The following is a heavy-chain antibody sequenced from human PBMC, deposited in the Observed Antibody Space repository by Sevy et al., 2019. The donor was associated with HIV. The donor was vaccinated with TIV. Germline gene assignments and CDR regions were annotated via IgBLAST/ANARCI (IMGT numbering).Heavy chain of an antibody. D-gene: IGHD3-22*01. CDR2: IGAYNGNT. V-gene: IGHV1-18*01. CDR1: GYRFSSYY. CDR3: ARDGGDRSGFGLDY. Sequence: ASVKVSCKASGYRFSSYYITWVRQAPGQGLEWMGWIGAYNGNTNYAQKVQGRVTMTTDTSTSTGYMELRSLRSDDTAMYYCARDGGDRSGFGLDYWGQGTLDTVSS. J-gene: IGHJ4*02.